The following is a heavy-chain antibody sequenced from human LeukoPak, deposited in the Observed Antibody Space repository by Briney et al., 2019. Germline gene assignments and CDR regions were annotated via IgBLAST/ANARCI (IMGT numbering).Heavy chain of an antibody. V-gene: IGHV4-38-2*02. J-gene: IGHJ3*02. CDR3: ARVYAGDAFDI. Sequence: PSETLSLTCTVSGYSISSGYYWGWIRQPPGKGLEWIGSIYHSGSTYYNPSLKSRVTISVDTSKNQFSLKLSSVTAADTAVYYCARVYAGDAFDIWGQGTMVTVSS. CDR2: IYHSGST. CDR1: GYSISSGYY. D-gene: IGHD3-10*01.